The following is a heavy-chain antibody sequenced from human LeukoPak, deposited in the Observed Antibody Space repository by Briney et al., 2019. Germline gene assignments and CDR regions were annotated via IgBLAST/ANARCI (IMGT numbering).Heavy chain of an antibody. J-gene: IGHJ5*02. CDR1: GNSFGNYY. V-gene: IGHV4-4*07. CDR3: TRDTGTTGEVKFDP. D-gene: IGHD4-17*01. Sequence: SETLSLTCTVSGNSFGNYYWSWIRQPAGKGLEWIGRVYTSGTTTYNPSLKSRVTMSVDTSKNQFSLKLSSVTAADTAVYFCTRDTGTTGEVKFDPWGQGTLVTVSS. CDR2: VYTSGTT.